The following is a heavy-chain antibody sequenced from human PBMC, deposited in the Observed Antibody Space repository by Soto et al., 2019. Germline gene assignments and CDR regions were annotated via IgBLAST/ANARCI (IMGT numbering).Heavy chain of an antibody. V-gene: IGHV3-30*18. J-gene: IGHJ3*02. Sequence: GGSLRLCCAASGFTFSSYDMHWVRQAPGKGLEWVAVISYDGSNKYYADSVKGRFTISRDNSKNTLYLQMNSLRAEDTAVYYCAKDGPYDTTLGAFDIWGQGTMVTVSS. CDR3: AKDGPYDTTLGAFDI. CDR1: GFTFSSYD. CDR2: ISYDGSNK. D-gene: IGHD3-22*01.